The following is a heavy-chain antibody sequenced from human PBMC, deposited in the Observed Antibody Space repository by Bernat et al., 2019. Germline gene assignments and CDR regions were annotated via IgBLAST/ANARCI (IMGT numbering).Heavy chain of an antibody. D-gene: IGHD5-12*01. V-gene: IGHV3-9*01. J-gene: IGHJ4*02. CDR2: ISWNRGSI. CDR1: GFTFDDYA. CDR3: AKDFRGYSGYDSPDFDY. Sequence: EVQLVESGGGLVQPGRSLRLSCAASGFTFDDYAMHWVRQAPGKGLEWVSGISWNRGSIGYADSVKGRFTISRDNAKNSLYLQMNSLRAEDTALYYCAKDFRGYSGYDSPDFDYWGQGTLVTVSS.